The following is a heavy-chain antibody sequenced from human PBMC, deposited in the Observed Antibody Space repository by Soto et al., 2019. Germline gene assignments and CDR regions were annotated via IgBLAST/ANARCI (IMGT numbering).Heavy chain of an antibody. J-gene: IGHJ5*02. CDR3: ARVPSP. V-gene: IGHV4-30-2*01. Sequence: QLQLQEYGSGLVKPSQTLSLTCAVSVGSISSGGYSWSWIRQPPGKGLEWIGYIYHSGSTYYNPTLKSRVIISVDRSKNQFSLKLSSVTAADTAVYYCARVPSPWGQGTLVTVSS. CDR1: VGSISSGGYS. CDR2: IYHSGST.